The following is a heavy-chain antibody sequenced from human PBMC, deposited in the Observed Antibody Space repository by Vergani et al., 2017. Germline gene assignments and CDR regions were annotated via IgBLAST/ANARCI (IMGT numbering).Heavy chain of an antibody. CDR2: ISNDGGNK. CDR1: GFSFGSYG. J-gene: IGHJ4*02. Sequence: QVQLVESGGNVVQSGTSLRLSCAASGFSFGSYGMHWVRQSPGKGLEWVAVISNDGGNKYYADSVKGRFTISRDNSKNTLYLQMNSLRAEDTAVYYCARDREQLPDYWGQGTLVTVSS. CDR3: ARDREQLPDY. V-gene: IGHV3-30*03. D-gene: IGHD6-6*01.